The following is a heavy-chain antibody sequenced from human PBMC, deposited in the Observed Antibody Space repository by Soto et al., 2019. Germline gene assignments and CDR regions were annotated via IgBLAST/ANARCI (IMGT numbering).Heavy chain of an antibody. J-gene: IGHJ5*02. CDR3: ARGYCTNGVCYGNWFDP. D-gene: IGHD2-8*01. CDR1: GGTFSSYA. CDR2: IIPIFGTA. Sequence: QVQLVQSGAEVKKPGSSVKVSCKASGGTFSSYAMSWVRQAPGQGLEGMGGIIPIFGTANYAQRFQGRVTIPADESTSTAYMELSSLRSEDTAVYYCARGYCTNGVCYGNWFDPWGQGTLVTVSS. V-gene: IGHV1-69*12.